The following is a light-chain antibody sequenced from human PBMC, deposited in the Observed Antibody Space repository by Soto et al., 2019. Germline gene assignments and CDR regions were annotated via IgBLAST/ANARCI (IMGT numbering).Light chain of an antibody. CDR1: QSVSSY. J-gene: IGKJ4*01. Sequence: EIVLTQSPATLSLSPGERATLSCRASQSVSSYLAWYQQKPGQAPRLLIYDASNRATSIPARFSGSGSGTDFTLTISSLEPEDCAVYYCQQRSNWPLTFGGGTKVAIK. V-gene: IGKV3-11*01. CDR3: QQRSNWPLT. CDR2: DAS.